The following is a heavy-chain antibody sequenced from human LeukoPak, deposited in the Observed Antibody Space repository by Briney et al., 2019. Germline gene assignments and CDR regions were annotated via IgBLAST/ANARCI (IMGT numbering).Heavy chain of an antibody. CDR1: GGSVSSSSYY. J-gene: IGHJ4*02. CDR3: ARRRGIEDYGDYRFDY. V-gene: IGHV4-39*01. CDR2: IYYSGST. D-gene: IGHD4-17*01. Sequence: SETLSLTCTVSGGSVSSSSYYWGWIRQPPGKGLEWIGSIYYSGSTYYNPSLKSRVTISVDTSKNQFSLKLSSVTAADTAVYYCARRRGIEDYGDYRFDYWGQGTLVTVSS.